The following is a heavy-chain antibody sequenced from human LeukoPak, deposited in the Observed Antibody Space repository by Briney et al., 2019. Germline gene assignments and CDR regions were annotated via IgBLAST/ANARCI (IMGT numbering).Heavy chain of an antibody. CDR1: GLTFSAAW. CDR3: ADFDRS. V-gene: IGHV3-7*01. J-gene: IGHJ4*02. D-gene: IGHD3-22*01. Sequence: GGSLRLSCAASGLTFSAAWMSWVRQAPGKGLEWVATINTDGSNRYYVDSVKGRFTISRDNAKNSLYLQMDSLRADDTALYYCADFDRSWGQGTLVTFSS. CDR2: INTDGSNR.